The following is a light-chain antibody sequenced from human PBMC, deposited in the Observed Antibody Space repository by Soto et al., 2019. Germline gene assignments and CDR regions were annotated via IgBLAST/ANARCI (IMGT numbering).Light chain of an antibody. CDR2: AAS. V-gene: IGKV1-39*01. J-gene: IGKJ5*01. CDR3: QQRYSTPRT. Sequence: DIQMTQSPSSLSASVGDIVTITCVASQSISSYLNWYQKKPGKAPKLMIYAASSLQSGVPSRFSGSGSGTDFNLTISSLQTEDFATYECQQRYSTPRTVGQGTRLEIK. CDR1: QSISSY.